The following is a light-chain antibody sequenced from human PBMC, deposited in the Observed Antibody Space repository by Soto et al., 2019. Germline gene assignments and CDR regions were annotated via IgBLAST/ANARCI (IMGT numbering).Light chain of an antibody. CDR2: DVS. V-gene: IGLV2-14*01. Sequence: QSVLTQPASVSGSPGQSITISCTGTTSDVGRYNYVSWYQQHPGKAPKLIIYDVSNRPSGVSNRFSGSKSGNTASLTISGLQAEDEADYYCISYTSSNTYVFGTGTQVTVL. CDR1: TSDVGRYNY. J-gene: IGLJ1*01. CDR3: ISYTSSNTYV.